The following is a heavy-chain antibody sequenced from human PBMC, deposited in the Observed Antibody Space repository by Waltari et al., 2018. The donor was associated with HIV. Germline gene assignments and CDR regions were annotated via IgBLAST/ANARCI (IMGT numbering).Heavy chain of an antibody. CDR3: ARSCSGYSNDFDP. Sequence: QLQLQGSGPGLVKSSETLSLTCTVSGGSMTSSSYYWGWIRQPPGKGLEWVGGMSYSGSTYHNPSLRIRLTISVDATKNKFSLKLTSGTAADAAVYYCARSCSGYSNDFDPWGQGTLVTVSS. J-gene: IGHJ5*02. D-gene: IGHD4-4*01. V-gene: IGHV4-39*01. CDR1: GGSMTSSSYY. CDR2: MSYSGST.